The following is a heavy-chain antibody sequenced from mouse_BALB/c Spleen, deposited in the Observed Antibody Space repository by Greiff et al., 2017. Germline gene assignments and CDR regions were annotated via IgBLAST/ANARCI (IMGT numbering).Heavy chain of an antibody. CDR2: ILPGSGST. V-gene: IGHV1-9*01. CDR3: ARGITTVVGAMDY. D-gene: IGHD1-1*01. CDR1: GYTFSSYW. J-gene: IGHJ4*01. Sequence: QVQLQQSGAELMKPGASVKISCKATGYTFSSYWIEWVKQRPGHGLEWIGEILPGSGSTNYNEKFKGKATFTADTSSNTAYMQLSSLTSEDSAVYYCARGITTVVGAMDYWGQGTSGTVSS.